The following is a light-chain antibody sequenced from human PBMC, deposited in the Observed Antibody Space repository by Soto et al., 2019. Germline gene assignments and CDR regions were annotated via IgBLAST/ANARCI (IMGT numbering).Light chain of an antibody. CDR1: SSDVGGYNF. V-gene: IGLV2-8*01. CDR3: SSYAASDSFVV. Sequence: QSALTQPPSASGSPGQSVTISCTGTSSDVGGYNFVSWYQQHPGKAPKLMLYEVSTRPSGVPDRFSGSKSGNTASLTVSGLQAEDEADYYCSSYAASDSFVVFGGGTKVTVL. J-gene: IGLJ2*01. CDR2: EVS.